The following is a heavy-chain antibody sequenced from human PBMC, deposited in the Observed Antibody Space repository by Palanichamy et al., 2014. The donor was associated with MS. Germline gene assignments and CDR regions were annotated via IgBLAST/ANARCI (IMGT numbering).Heavy chain of an antibody. J-gene: IGHJ4*02. D-gene: IGHD3-16*01. Sequence: EVQLVESGGGLIQPGGSLRLSCAASGFTVSNNYMSWVRQAPGKGLEWVSIIYSGGSTYYADSVKGRSTISRDSSKNTLYLQVNSLRAEDTAVYYCARLERGTATAFDYWGQGTLVTVSS. CDR1: GFTVSNNY. CDR2: IYSGGST. CDR3: ARLERGTATAFDY. V-gene: IGHV3-53*01.